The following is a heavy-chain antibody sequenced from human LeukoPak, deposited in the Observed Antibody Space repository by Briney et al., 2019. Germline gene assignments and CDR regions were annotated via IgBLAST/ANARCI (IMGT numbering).Heavy chain of an antibody. D-gene: IGHD6-6*01. CDR1: GXAFSNFA. CDR3: ANLVRSSSRDY. Sequence: PGGSLRLSCTASGXAFSNFAMSWVRQAPGKGLDWVSAISPTSGTTFYADSVKGRFTVSRDNSKNTVYLQMNSLRAEDTAVYYCANLVRSSSRDYWGQGTLVTVSS. J-gene: IGHJ4*02. CDR2: ISPTSGTT. V-gene: IGHV3-23*01.